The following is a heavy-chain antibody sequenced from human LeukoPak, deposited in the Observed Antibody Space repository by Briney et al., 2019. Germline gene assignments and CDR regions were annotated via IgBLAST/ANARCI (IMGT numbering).Heavy chain of an antibody. CDR3: AKPLTGGHYYYGMDV. V-gene: IGHV3-23*01. J-gene: IGHJ6*02. CDR1: GFTFTSYS. Sequence: GGSLRLSCAASGFTFTSYSMNWVRQAPGKGLEWVSTISGGGGSTYYADSVKGRFTISRDNSKNTLYLQVNSLRAEDTAVYYCAKPLTGGHYYYGMDVWGQGTTVTVSS. CDR2: ISGGGGST. D-gene: IGHD7-27*01.